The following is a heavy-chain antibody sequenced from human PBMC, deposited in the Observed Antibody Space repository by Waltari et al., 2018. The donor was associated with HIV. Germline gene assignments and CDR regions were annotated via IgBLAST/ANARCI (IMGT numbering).Heavy chain of an antibody. J-gene: IGHJ4*02. Sequence: QVHLVQSGAEVKKPGASVKVSCTASGYTFTGYYIHWVRKAPGQGLEWMGRINPNSGGTNYAQKFQGRVTMTRDTSISTAYMELSRLTSDDTAVYYCARVVASTQLPLLAYWGQGTLVTVSS. D-gene: IGHD2-15*01. V-gene: IGHV1-2*06. CDR1: GYTFTGYY. CDR2: INPNSGGT. CDR3: ARVVASTQLPLLAY.